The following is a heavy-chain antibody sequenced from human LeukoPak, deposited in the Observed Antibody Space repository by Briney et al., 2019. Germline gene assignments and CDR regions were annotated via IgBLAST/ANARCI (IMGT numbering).Heavy chain of an antibody. D-gene: IGHD3-10*01. J-gene: IGHJ4*02. Sequence: PSETLSLTCAVYGGSFSGYYWSWIRQPPGKGLEWIGEINHSGSTNYNPSLKSRVTISVDTSKNQFYLKLSSVTAADTAVYYSARGRLVRGGTYDYWGQGTLVTVSS. CDR3: ARGRLVRGGTYDY. CDR1: GGSFSGYY. V-gene: IGHV4-34*01. CDR2: INHSGST.